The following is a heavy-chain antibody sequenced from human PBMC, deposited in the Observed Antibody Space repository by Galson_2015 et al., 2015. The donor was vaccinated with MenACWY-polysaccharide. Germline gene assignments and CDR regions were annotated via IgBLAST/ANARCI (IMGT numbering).Heavy chain of an antibody. J-gene: IGHJ4*02. CDR2: VSFNGNT. D-gene: IGHD3-9*01. V-gene: IGHV4-59*01. CDR3: ARDRFGYFDYFFDY. Sequence: LSLTCTVSGGSTSSYYWPWIRQPPGKGLEWIGYVSFNGNTNYHPSLKGRVTMSTDSSKRQFFLNLTAVTAADTAVYYCARDRFGYFDYFFDYWGQGTLVTVSS. CDR1: GGSTSSYY.